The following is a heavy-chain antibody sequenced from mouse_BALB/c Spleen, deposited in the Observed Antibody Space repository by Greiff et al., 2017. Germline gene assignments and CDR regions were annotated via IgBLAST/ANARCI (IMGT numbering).Heavy chain of an antibody. CDR2: ISSASSTI. Sequence: EVNVVESGGGLVQPGGSRKLSCAASGFTFSSFGMHWVRQAPEKGLEWVAYISSASSTIYYADTVKGRFTISRDNPKNTLFLQMTSLRSEDTAMYYCARGGYLYYFDYWGQGTTLTVSS. CDR3: ARGGYLYYFDY. V-gene: IGHV5-17*02. D-gene: IGHD2-2*01. CDR1: GFTFSSFG. J-gene: IGHJ2*01.